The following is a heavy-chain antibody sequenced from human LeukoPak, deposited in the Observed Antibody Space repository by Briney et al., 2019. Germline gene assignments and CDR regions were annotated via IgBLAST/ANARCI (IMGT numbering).Heavy chain of an antibody. CDR1: GGTFSSYT. Sequence: SVKVSCKASGGTFSSYTISWVRQAPGQGLEWMGRIIPILGIANYAQKFQGRVTITAGKSTSTAYMELSSLRSEDTAVFYCARGHQPPYYGMDVWGQGTTVTVSS. CDR2: IIPILGIA. J-gene: IGHJ6*02. CDR3: ARGHQPPYYGMDV. V-gene: IGHV1-69*02.